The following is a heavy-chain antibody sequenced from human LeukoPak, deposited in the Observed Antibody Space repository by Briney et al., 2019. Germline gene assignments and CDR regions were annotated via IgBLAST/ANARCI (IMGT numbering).Heavy chain of an antibody. V-gene: IGHV4-61*02. J-gene: IGHJ3*02. Sequence: PSETLSLTCTVSGGSISSGSYYWSWIRQPAGKGLEWIGRIYTSGSTNYNPSLKSRVTISVDTSKNQFSLKLSSVTAADTAVYYCARAYVRSDQPLLQYSDAFDIWGQGTMVTVSS. CDR2: IYTSGST. CDR3: ARAYVRSDQPLLQYSDAFDI. D-gene: IGHD2-15*01. CDR1: GGSISSGSYY.